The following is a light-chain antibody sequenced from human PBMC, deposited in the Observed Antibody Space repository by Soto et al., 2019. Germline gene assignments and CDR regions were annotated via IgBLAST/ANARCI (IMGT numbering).Light chain of an antibody. J-gene: IGKJ4*01. CDR1: QSISSW. CDR3: QQYDRYPLT. CDR2: RTS. Sequence: DIQMTQSPSTLSASVGDRVTITCRASQSISSWLAWYQQKPGKAPNLLIYRTSSLESGVPSRFSGSGSGTEFTLTVNSLQPDDFATYYCQQYDRYPLTFGGGTKLDIK. V-gene: IGKV1-5*03.